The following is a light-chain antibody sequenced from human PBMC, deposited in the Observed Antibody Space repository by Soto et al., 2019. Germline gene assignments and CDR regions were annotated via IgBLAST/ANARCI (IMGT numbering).Light chain of an antibody. Sequence: DIQMTQSPPSLSASVGDRVTITCRASQSISSYLNWYQQKPGKAPKLLIYAASSLQSGVPSRFSGSGSGTDFTLTISRLEPEDVAVYYCQQYEAVVTFGQGTKVEI. J-gene: IGKJ1*01. V-gene: IGKV1-39*01. CDR1: QSISSY. CDR3: QQYEAVVT. CDR2: AAS.